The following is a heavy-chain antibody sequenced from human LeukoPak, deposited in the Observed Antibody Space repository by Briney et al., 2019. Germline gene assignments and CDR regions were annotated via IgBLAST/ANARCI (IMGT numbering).Heavy chain of an antibody. D-gene: IGHD4-17*01. CDR1: DDSFSSHY. Sequence: PSETLSLTCAVSDDSFSSHYWTWIRQPPGNGLEWIGYISYIGSINYNPSLKTRVTISIDTSKNQFSLQLSSVTAADTAVYYCARDLVTVTKGFDIWGQGTMVSVSS. V-gene: IGHV4-59*11. CDR3: ARDLVTVTKGFDI. J-gene: IGHJ3*02. CDR2: ISYIGSI.